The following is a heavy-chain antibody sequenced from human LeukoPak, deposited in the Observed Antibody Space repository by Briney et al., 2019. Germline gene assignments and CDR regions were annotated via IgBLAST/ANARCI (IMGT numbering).Heavy chain of an antibody. Sequence: GGSLRLSCAASGFIFSSYAMHWVRQAPGKGLEWVAVISYDGSNKYYADSVKGRFTISRDNSRNTLYLQMNSLRAEDTAVYYCARDFIDYDFWSGYFYYYMDVWGKGTTVTVSS. J-gene: IGHJ6*03. V-gene: IGHV3-30*04. D-gene: IGHD3-3*01. CDR1: GFIFSSYA. CDR2: ISYDGSNK. CDR3: ARDFIDYDFWSGYFYYYMDV.